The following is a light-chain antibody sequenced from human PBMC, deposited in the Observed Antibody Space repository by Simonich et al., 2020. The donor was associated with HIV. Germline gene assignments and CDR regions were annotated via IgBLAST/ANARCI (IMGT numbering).Light chain of an antibody. V-gene: IGKV4-1*01. J-gene: IGKJ2*01. CDR3: QQFYSTLYT. Sequence: DIVMTQSPDSLAVSLGERATINCKSSQSVLSSSNNKNYLAWYQQNPGQPPKLLIYWASTRESGVPDRFSGSGSGTDFTLTINSLQAEDVAVYYCQQFYSTLYTFGQGTKLEIK. CDR1: QSVLSSSNNKNY. CDR2: WAS.